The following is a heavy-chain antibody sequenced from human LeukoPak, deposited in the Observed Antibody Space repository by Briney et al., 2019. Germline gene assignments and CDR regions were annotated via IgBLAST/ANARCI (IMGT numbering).Heavy chain of an antibody. CDR1: GFTFSSYE. CDR3: ARENYGALFDP. Sequence: GGSLRLSCAASGFTFSSYEMNWVRQAPGKRLEWVSYISSSGSTIYYADSVKGRFTISRDNAKNSLYLQMNSLRAEDTAVYYCARENYGALFDPWGQGPLVTVSS. V-gene: IGHV3-48*03. CDR2: ISSSGSTI. J-gene: IGHJ5*02. D-gene: IGHD4-17*01.